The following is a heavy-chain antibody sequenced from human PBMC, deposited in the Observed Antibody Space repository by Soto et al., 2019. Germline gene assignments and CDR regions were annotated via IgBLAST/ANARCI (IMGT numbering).Heavy chain of an antibody. CDR3: ANVSTVSTFLGYFYCYGMYG. D-gene: IGHD3-3*01. Sequence: QVQLVESGGGVVQPGRSLRLSCAASGFSFSTYAMHWVRQAPGKGLEWVAVISDDGSNKYYADSARGRFTISRDNSKNSLYLQVSSRRGEDSAVFSCANVSTVSTFLGYFYCYGMYGWGQGTTVNVSS. CDR2: ISDDGSNK. CDR1: GFSFSTYA. V-gene: IGHV3-30*18. J-gene: IGHJ6*02.